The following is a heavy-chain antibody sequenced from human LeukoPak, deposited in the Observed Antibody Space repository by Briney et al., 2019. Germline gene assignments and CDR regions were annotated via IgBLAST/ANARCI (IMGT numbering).Heavy chain of an antibody. V-gene: IGHV4-59*01. Sequence: GGSIXSYYWSWIRQPPGKGLEWIGYIYYSGSTNYNPSLKSRVTISVDTSKNQFSLKLSSVTAAGTAGYYCGXXXSXXXXFDYWGXGXLVTVSS. CDR1: GGSIXSYY. CDR2: IYYSGST. CDR3: GXXXSXXXXFDY. J-gene: IGHJ4*02.